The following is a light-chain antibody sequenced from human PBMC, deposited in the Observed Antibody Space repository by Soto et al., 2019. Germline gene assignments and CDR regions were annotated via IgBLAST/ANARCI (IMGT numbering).Light chain of an antibody. Sequence: EIVLTQSPGTLSLSPGERATLSCRASQSTTSSFLAWYQQNPGQPPRLLIYGASSRATGIPDRFSGSGSGTDFTLTISRLEPEDFAVYYCQQYGSSPPITFGQGTRLEIK. CDR3: QQYGSSPPIT. J-gene: IGKJ5*01. CDR2: GAS. V-gene: IGKV3-20*01. CDR1: QSTTSSF.